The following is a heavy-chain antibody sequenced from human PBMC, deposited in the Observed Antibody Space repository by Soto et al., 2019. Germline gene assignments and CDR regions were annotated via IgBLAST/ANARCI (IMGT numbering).Heavy chain of an antibody. D-gene: IGHD7-27*01. CDR3: ARAPRNWGNYYYAMGV. CDR1: GYTFINYA. V-gene: IGHV1-3*01. Sequence: ASVKVSCKASGYTFINYAFHWVRQAPGQGLGWMGWINAGNGDTKYSQKFQGRITLIRDTSASTADMELSSLESEETAVYFCARAPRNWGNYYYAMGVRGRGTTVAVSS. J-gene: IGHJ6*02. CDR2: INAGNGDT.